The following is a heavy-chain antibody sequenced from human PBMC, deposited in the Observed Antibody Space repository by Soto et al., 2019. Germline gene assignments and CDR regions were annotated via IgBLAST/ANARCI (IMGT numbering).Heavy chain of an antibody. CDR3: ARGYSISWYQAYYYYRMDV. CDR1: GGSFSGYY. D-gene: IGHD6-13*01. J-gene: IGHJ6*02. V-gene: IGHV4-34*01. Sequence: SETLSLTCAVYGGSFSGYYWSWIRQPPGKGLEWIGEINHSGSTNYNPSLKSRVTISVDTSKNQFSLKLSSVTAADTAVYYCARGYSISWYQAYYYYRMDVWSQGTTVTVSS. CDR2: INHSGST.